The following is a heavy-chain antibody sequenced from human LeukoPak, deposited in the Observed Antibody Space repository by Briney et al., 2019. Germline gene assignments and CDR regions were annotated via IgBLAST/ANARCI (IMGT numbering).Heavy chain of an antibody. CDR2: INHSGST. V-gene: IGHV4-34*01. CDR1: GGSFSGYY. J-gene: IGHJ6*02. Sequence: SETLPLTCAVYGGSFSGYYWSWIRQPPGKGLEWIGEINHSGSTNYNPSLKSRVTISVDTSKNQFSLKLSSVTAADTAVYYCAGRRIVGATSYYYYGMDVWGQGTTVTVSS. CDR3: AGRRIVGATSYYYYGMDV. D-gene: IGHD1-26*01.